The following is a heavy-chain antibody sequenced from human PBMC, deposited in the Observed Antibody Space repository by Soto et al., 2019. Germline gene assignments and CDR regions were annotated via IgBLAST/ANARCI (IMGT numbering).Heavy chain of an antibody. CDR1: GDSIGTGGYY. Sequence: QVQLQESGPGLVKPSQTLSLTCTVSGDSIGTGGYYWDWIRQHPGKGPEWIGYIHYSGSTYYNPSLQSRLTLSLDTSKNLFSLHLSSVTAADTAVYYCATNHDDISGRTPLLFDSWGQGTLVTVSS. CDR3: ATNHDDISGRTPLLFDS. D-gene: IGHD3-22*01. V-gene: IGHV4-31*03. CDR2: IHYSGST. J-gene: IGHJ4*02.